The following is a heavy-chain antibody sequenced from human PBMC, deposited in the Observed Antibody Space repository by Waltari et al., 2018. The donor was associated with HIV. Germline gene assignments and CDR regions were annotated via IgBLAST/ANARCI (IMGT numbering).Heavy chain of an antibody. CDR3: ASGYYVSGTTQHYYQYGLDV. D-gene: IGHD3-10*01. CDR2: INHCGST. J-gene: IGHJ6*02. V-gene: IGHV4-34*01. CDR1: RGSFSGYS. Sequence: QEQLQQWGAGLLKPSETLTLTCGVSRGSFSGYSWTWIRQPPGKGLQWIGEINHCGSTTFSPSLKSRFTMSVDTSKYQFSLKLTSVTAAETAVYYCASGYYVSGTTQHYYQYGLDVWGQGITVTVSS.